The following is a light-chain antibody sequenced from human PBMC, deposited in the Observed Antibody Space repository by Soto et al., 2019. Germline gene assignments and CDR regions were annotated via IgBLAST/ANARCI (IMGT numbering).Light chain of an antibody. CDR2: DVS. Sequence: QSVLTQPGSVSGSPGQSVTISCTGSISDVGRYEYVSWYQQHPGKVPKLIIYDVSERPAGVPDRFSGSKSGNTASLTISGLQAEDEADYSCCSFAGSYTYVFGGGTKVTVL. CDR1: ISDVGRYEY. J-gene: IGLJ1*01. V-gene: IGLV2-11*01. CDR3: CSFAGSYTYV.